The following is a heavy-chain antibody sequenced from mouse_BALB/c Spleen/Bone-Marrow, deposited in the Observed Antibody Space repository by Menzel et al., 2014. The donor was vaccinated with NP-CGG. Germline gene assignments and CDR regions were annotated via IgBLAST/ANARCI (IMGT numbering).Heavy chain of an antibody. V-gene: IGHV14-3*02. CDR2: IDPANGNT. J-gene: IGHJ3*01. D-gene: IGHD1-1*01. Sequence: EVQLVESGAELVKPGASVKLSCTASGFNIKDTYMHWVKQRPEQGLEWIGRIDPANGNTKYDPKFQGKATITAGTSSSTACLQLSSLTSEDTAVYYCAFYYYGSSLFAYWGQGTLVTVSA. CDR3: AFYYYGSSLFAY. CDR1: GFNIKDTY.